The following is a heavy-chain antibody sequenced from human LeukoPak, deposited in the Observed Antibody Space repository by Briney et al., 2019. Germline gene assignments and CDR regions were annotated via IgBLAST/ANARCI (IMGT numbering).Heavy chain of an antibody. CDR1: GFTVSSNY. J-gene: IGHJ6*02. V-gene: IGHV3-21*01. D-gene: IGHD3-3*01. Sequence: TGGSLRLSCAASGFTVSSNYMTWVRQAPGKGLEWVSSISSSSSYIYYADSVKGRFTISRDNAKNSLYLQMNSLRAEDTAVYYCASRTISGYGMDVWGQGTTVTVSS. CDR2: ISSSSSYI. CDR3: ASRTISGYGMDV.